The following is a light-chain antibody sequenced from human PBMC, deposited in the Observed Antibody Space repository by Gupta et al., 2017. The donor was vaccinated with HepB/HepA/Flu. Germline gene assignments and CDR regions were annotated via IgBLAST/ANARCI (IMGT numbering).Light chain of an antibody. CDR3: SSSTSSRICV. CDR1: SSDVGGYNY. Sequence: QSALTQPASVSGSPGQSITISCTGTSSDVGGYNYVSWYQQHPGKAPKLMIYDVSNRPSGVSNRFSGSKSGNTASLTISGLQAEDEADYYCSSSTSSRICVFGGGTKLTVL. V-gene: IGLV2-14*03. CDR2: DVS. J-gene: IGLJ3*02.